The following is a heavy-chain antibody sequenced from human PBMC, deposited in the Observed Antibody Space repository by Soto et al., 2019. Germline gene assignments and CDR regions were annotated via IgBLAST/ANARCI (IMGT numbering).Heavy chain of an antibody. CDR3: ARTPRGYSGYNSPLFFDY. CDR1: GGSISSYY. Sequence: PSETLSLTCTVSGGSISSYYWSWIRQPPGKGLEWIGYIYYSGSTNYNPSLKSRVTISVDTSKNQFSLKLSSVTAADTAVYYCARTPRGYSGYNSPLFFDYWGQGTLVTVSS. CDR2: IYYSGST. J-gene: IGHJ4*02. D-gene: IGHD5-12*01. V-gene: IGHV4-59*01.